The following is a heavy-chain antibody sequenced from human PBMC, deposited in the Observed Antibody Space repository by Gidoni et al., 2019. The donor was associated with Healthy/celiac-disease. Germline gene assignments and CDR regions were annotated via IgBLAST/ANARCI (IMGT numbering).Heavy chain of an antibody. CDR2: IIPIFGTA. J-gene: IGHJ4*02. D-gene: IGHD1-26*01. CDR1: AGTFSSYA. V-gene: IGHV1-69*01. CDR3: TLSGGSHYPPLDY. Sequence: QVQLVQSGAEVKKPGYSVKVSCKASAGTFSSYAISWVRPATVKGLEWMGGIIPIFGTANYAKKFQGRVTITADESTSTAYMELSSRRSEDTAVYYCTLSGGSHYPPLDYWGQGTLVTVSS.